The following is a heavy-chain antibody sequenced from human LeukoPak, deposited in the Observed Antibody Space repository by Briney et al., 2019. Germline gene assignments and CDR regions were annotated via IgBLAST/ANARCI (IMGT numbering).Heavy chain of an antibody. J-gene: IGHJ4*02. CDR2: FSSSGSTI. CDR3: AKDDTNDWNYFDY. CDR1: GFTFSNYS. Sequence: GGSLRLSCAASGFTFSNYSMNWVRQAPGKGLEWVSYFSSSGSTIYYADSVKGRFTISRDNSKNTLYLQMNSLRAEDTAVYYCAKDDTNDWNYFDYWGQGTLVTVSS. D-gene: IGHD1-1*01. V-gene: IGHV3-48*01.